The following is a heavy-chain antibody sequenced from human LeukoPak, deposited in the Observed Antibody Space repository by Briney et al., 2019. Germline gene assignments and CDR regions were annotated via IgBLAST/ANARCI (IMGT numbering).Heavy chain of an antibody. D-gene: IGHD3-16*02. Sequence: ASVKVSCNASGYSFTSYGISWVRQAPGQGLEWMGWISAYNGNTNYAQKLQGRVTMTTDTSTSTAYMELRSLRSDDTAVYYCARGRGITFGGVIVNLYFDYWGQGTLVTVSS. J-gene: IGHJ4*02. V-gene: IGHV1-18*01. CDR3: ARGRGITFGGVIVNLYFDY. CDR2: ISAYNGNT. CDR1: GYSFTSYG.